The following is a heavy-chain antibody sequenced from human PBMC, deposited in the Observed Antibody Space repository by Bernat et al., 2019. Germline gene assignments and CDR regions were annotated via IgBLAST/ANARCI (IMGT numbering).Heavy chain of an antibody. Sequence: EVQLVESGGGLVQPGGSLRLFCTASGFTFSSYEMNWVRQAPGKGLEWVSYISSSGSSIYSADSVKSRFTSYRDKARNSLYLEKNKLRGEGTGIYYCARGLRAAGTTSYNYYYGMDVWGQGTTVTVSS. J-gene: IGHJ6*02. V-gene: IGHV3-48*03. CDR2: ISSSGSSI. D-gene: IGHD4-17*01. CDR3: ARGLRAAGTTSYNYYYGMDV. CDR1: GFTFSSYE.